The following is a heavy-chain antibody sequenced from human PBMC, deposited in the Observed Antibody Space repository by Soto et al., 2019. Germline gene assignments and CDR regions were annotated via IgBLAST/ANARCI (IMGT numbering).Heavy chain of an antibody. V-gene: IGHV3-23*01. Sequence: EVQLLESGGGLVQPGGSLRLSCTASGFTFSSHAMTWVRQAPGKGLEWVSGLSDSGISIYYADSVKGRFTISRANSKNTLYLQLHTLRAEDTAVYYCAKVSSSWYAGFFDLWGQGTLVTVPS. D-gene: IGHD6-13*01. CDR1: GFTFSSHA. J-gene: IGHJ4*02. CDR3: AKVSSSWYAGFFDL. CDR2: LSDSGISI.